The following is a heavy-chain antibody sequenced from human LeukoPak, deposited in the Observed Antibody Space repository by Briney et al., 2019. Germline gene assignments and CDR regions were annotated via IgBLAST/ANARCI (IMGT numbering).Heavy chain of an antibody. V-gene: IGHV3-30*03. CDR3: ARDRVGYPKYYFDY. D-gene: IGHD5-12*01. CDR2: ISFDGSNK. Sequence: PGGSLRLSCAASGFTFSRYGIHWVRQAPGKGLEWVAVISFDGSNKYYADSVKGRFTISRDNSKSTLYLQMNSLRAEDTAVYYCARDRVGYPKYYFDYWGQGTLVTVSS. CDR1: GFTFSRYG. J-gene: IGHJ4*02.